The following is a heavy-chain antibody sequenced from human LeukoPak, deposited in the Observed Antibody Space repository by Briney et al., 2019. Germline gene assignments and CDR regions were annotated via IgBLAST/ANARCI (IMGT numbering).Heavy chain of an antibody. V-gene: IGHV4-34*01. J-gene: IGHJ3*02. Sequence: SETLSLTCAVYGGSFSGYYWSWIRQPPGKGLEWIGEINHSGNTNYNPSLKSRVIILIDTAKNHFSLNLSSVTAADPAVYYCARSDGYGLVGIWGQGTMVTVSS. CDR1: GGSFSGYY. CDR2: INHSGNT. D-gene: IGHD3-10*01. CDR3: ARSDGYGLVGI.